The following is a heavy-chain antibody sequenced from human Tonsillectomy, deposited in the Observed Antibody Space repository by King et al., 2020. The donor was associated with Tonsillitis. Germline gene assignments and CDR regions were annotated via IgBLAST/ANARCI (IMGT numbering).Heavy chain of an antibody. Sequence: QLQESGPGLVKPSETLSLTCTVSGGSINPSYWSWIRQPPGKGLEWIGYIYHTESIYYTPSLKSRVTISVDTAKNQFSLRLSSVTASDTAIYYCARLTGGDWYLDVWGRGTLVSVSS. J-gene: IGHJ2*01. V-gene: IGHV4-59*01. CDR3: ARLTGGDWYLDV. D-gene: IGHD3-9*01. CDR2: IYHTESI. CDR1: GGSINPSY.